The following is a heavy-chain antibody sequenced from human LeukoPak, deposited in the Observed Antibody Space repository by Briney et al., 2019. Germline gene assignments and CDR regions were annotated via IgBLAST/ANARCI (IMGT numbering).Heavy chain of an antibody. D-gene: IGHD6-13*01. J-gene: IGHJ3*02. Sequence: ASMKVSCKASGGTFSSYAISWVRQAPGQGLEWMGRIIPLFGTANYAQKFQGRVTITTDESTSTAYMELSSLRSEDTAVYYCAREIPLIIAETPKDAFDIWGQGTMVTVSS. CDR1: GGTFSSYA. CDR2: IIPLFGTA. CDR3: AREIPLIIAETPKDAFDI. V-gene: IGHV1-69*05.